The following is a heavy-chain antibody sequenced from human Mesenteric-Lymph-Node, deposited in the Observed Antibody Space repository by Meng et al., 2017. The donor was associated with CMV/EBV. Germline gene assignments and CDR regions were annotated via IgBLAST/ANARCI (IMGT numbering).Heavy chain of an antibody. CDR1: GYTFTSYY. CDR2: INPSGGST. D-gene: IGHD1-26*01. Sequence: ASVKVSCKASGYTFTSYYMHWVRQAPGQGLEWMGIINPSGGSTSYAQKFQGRVTMTRDTSTSTVYMELSSVRSEDTAVYYCARDPSRPPSPGDFDYWGQGTLVTVSS. J-gene: IGHJ4*02. V-gene: IGHV1-46*01. CDR3: ARDPSRPPSPGDFDY.